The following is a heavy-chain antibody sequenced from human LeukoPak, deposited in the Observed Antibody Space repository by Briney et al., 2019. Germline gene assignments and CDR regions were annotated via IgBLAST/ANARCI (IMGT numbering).Heavy chain of an antibody. Sequence: GGSLRLSCAASGFTFSSYWMSWVRQAPGKGLEWVGSIRSKTYGGTIDYAASVKGTFTISRDDSKSIAYLQMSSLKTEDTAVYYCTRVSEYCTSTSCYGMDVWGKGTTVTVSS. D-gene: IGHD2-2*01. CDR2: IRSKTYGGTI. CDR1: GFTFSSYW. V-gene: IGHV3-49*04. J-gene: IGHJ6*04. CDR3: TRVSEYCTSTSCYGMDV.